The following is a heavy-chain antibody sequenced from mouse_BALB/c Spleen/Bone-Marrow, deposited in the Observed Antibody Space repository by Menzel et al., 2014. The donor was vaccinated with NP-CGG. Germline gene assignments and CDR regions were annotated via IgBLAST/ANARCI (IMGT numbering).Heavy chain of an antibody. CDR1: GYSIXSDYA. D-gene: IGHD3-3*01. V-gene: IGHV3-2*02. J-gene: IGHJ3*01. CDR2: ISYSGIT. Sequence: VQLQQSGPGLVKPSQSLSLPCTVTGYSIXSDYAWNWIRQFPGNKLEWMGYISYSGITSYNPSLKSRISITRDTSKNQFFLQLNSVTTEDTATYYCARGRAAWFAYWGQGTLVTVSA. CDR3: ARGRAAWFAY.